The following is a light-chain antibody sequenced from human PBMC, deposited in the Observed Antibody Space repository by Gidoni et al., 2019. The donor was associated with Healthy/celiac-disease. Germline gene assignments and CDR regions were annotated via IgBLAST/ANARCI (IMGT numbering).Light chain of an antibody. Sequence: QSALTQPASGSGSPGQSITISCTGTSSDVGGYNYVSWYQQHPGKAHKLMIYEVSNRPSGVSNRFSGSKSGNTASLTISGLQAEDEADYYCSSYTSSSTYVFGTGTKVTVL. J-gene: IGLJ1*01. CDR1: SSDVGGYNY. CDR2: EVS. CDR3: SSYTSSSTYV. V-gene: IGLV2-14*01.